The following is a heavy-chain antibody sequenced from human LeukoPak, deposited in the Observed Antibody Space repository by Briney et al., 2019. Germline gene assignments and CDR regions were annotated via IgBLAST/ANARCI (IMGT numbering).Heavy chain of an antibody. D-gene: IGHD3-22*01. CDR3: AKDLHSSSSCY. CDR1: GFTFSGYW. Sequence: GGSLRLSCAASGFTFSGYWMSWVRQAPGKGLEWVANIKQDGGEKYYVDSVKDRFTISRDNAKNSLYLQMNSLRAEDTAVYYCAKDLHSSSSCYWGQGALVTVSS. V-gene: IGHV3-7*01. J-gene: IGHJ4*02. CDR2: IKQDGGEK.